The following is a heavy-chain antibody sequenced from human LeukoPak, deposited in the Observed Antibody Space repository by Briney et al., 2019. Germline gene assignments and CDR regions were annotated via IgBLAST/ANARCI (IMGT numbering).Heavy chain of an antibody. D-gene: IGHD7-27*01. Sequence: GGSLRLSCAASGFTFSSYWMNWVRQAPGKGLEWVANIKQDGSEKYYVDSVKGRFTISRDNAKNSLYLQMNSLRVEDTAVYYCAREQLTGMEDAFDIWGQGTMLTVSS. J-gene: IGHJ3*02. CDR3: AREQLTGMEDAFDI. CDR1: GFTFSSYW. V-gene: IGHV3-7*01. CDR2: IKQDGSEK.